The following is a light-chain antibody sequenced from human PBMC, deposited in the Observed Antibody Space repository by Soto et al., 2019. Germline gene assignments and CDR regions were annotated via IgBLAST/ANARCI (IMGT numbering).Light chain of an antibody. CDR1: GSNIGNNY. CDR3: AAWDDSLNML. J-gene: IGLJ2*01. V-gene: IGLV1-47*02. Sequence: QSVLTQPPSASGTPGQRVTISCSGSGSNIGNNYVYWYQHLPGTAPKLLIYSNNQRPSGVPDRFSASKSGSSASLAISGLRSEDEADYYCAAWDDSLNMLFGGGTKLTVL. CDR2: SNN.